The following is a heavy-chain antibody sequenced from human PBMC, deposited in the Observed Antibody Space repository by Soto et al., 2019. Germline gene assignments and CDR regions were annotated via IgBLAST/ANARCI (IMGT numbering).Heavy chain of an antibody. D-gene: IGHD6-6*01. J-gene: IGHJ6*02. V-gene: IGHV3-48*02. Sequence: EVQLVESGGGLVQPGGSLRLSCAASGFTFSSYSMNWVRQAPGKGLEWVSYISSGSITIYYADSVKGRFTISGDNAKNSLYLQMNSLRDEDTAVYYCARGGSSSDNGMDVWGQGTTVTVSS. CDR2: ISSGSITI. CDR1: GFTFSSYS. CDR3: ARGGSSSDNGMDV.